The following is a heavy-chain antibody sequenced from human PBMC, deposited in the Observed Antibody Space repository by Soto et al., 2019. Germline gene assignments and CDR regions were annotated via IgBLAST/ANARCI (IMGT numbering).Heavy chain of an antibody. CDR1: GDSISGDTYF. V-gene: IGHV4-39*02. CDR2: MFYRGST. D-gene: IGHD3-9*01. Sequence: PSETLSLTCTVSGDSISGDTYFWGWIRQPPGKGLEWIGNMFYRGSTYYNPSLKSRVSVVVDTSKNQFSLRLSSMTAADTAVYYCARELAVKNPGEFDSWGQGALVTVS. J-gene: IGHJ4*02. CDR3: ARELAVKNPGEFDS.